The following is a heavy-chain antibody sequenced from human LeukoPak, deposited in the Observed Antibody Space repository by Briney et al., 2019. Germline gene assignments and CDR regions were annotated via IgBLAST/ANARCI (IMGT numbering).Heavy chain of an antibody. D-gene: IGHD3-3*01. CDR2: LSYDGSNK. CDR1: GFTFSSYG. CDR3: ARDLEQFDY. Sequence: PGRSLRLSCAASGFTFSSYGMHWVRQAPGKGLEWVAILSYDGSNKYYADSVKGRFTISRDNSKNTLYLQMNSLRAEDTAVYYCARDLEQFDYWGQGTLVTVSS. J-gene: IGHJ4*02. V-gene: IGHV3-30*03.